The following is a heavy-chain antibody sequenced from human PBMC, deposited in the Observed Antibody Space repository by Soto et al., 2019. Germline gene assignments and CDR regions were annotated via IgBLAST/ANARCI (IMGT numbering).Heavy chain of an antibody. CDR1: GFTFDGYA. CDR2: IGGSGDGT. CDR3: ARAREVTFIRMPSSH. D-gene: IGHD6-6*01. Sequence: PGGSLRLSCAASGFTFDGYAMSWVRQAPGKGLQWVSSIGGSGDGTYYADSVKGGFTISRDNSENTLYLQMNSLRAEDTAVYYCARAREVTFIRMPSSHWGQGTLVTVSS. V-gene: IGHV3-23*01. J-gene: IGHJ4*02.